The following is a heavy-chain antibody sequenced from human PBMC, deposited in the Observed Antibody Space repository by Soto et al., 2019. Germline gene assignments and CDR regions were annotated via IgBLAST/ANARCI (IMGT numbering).Heavy chain of an antibody. V-gene: IGHV3-30-3*01. CDR1: GFTFSNYA. Sequence: QVQVVESGGGVVQPGRSLRLSCAASGFTFSNYAMHWVRQAPGKGLEWVAVISHDGVNRYYADSVKGRYTISRKNSRNMLSLEMNSLRLEDTAVYYFARELTFSHKDALDIWGQGTAVTVSS. CDR3: ARELTFSHKDALDI. D-gene: IGHD2-8*01. J-gene: IGHJ6*02. CDR2: ISHDGVNR.